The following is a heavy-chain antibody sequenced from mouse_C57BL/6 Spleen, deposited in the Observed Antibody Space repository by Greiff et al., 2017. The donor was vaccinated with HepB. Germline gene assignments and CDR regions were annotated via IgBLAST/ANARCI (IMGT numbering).Heavy chain of an antibody. CDR3: ARVYYGDGAMDY. CDR2: ISTGGSYT. J-gene: IGHJ4*01. D-gene: IGHD2-13*01. CDR1: GFTFSSYG. Sequence: EVKLVESGGDLVKPGGSLKLSCAASGFTFSSYGMSWVRQTPDKRLEWVATISTGGSYTYYPDSVKGRFTISRDNAKNTLYLQMSSLKSEDTAMYYCARVYYGDGAMDYWGQGTSVTVSS. V-gene: IGHV5-6*01.